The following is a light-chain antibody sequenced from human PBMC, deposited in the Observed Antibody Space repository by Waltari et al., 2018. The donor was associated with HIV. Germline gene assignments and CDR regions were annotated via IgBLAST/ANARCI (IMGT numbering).Light chain of an antibody. CDR2: GAS. J-gene: IGKJ1*01. CDR3: QQYNDWRRVT. CDR1: HSVSSN. V-gene: IGKV3-15*01. Sequence: EIMMTHSPATPSVSPGERATLPCRASHSVSSNLAWYQQKPGQAPRLLIYGASTRATGIPARFSGSGSGTEFTLTISSLQSEDFAVYYCQQYNDWRRVTFGQGTKVEIQ.